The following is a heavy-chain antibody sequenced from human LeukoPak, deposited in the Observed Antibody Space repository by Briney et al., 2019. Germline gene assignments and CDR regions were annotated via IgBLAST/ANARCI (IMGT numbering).Heavy chain of an antibody. CDR3: ARGDVDTAMVIGSGAFDI. Sequence: PSETLSLTCTVSGGSISSGSYYWSWIRQPAGKGLEWIGRISTSGTTNYDPSLKSRVTISVDTSKNQFSLKLSSVTAADTAVYYCARGDVDTAMVIGSGAFDIWGQGTMVTVSS. CDR2: ISTSGTT. CDR1: GGSISSGSYY. J-gene: IGHJ3*02. V-gene: IGHV4-61*02. D-gene: IGHD5-18*01.